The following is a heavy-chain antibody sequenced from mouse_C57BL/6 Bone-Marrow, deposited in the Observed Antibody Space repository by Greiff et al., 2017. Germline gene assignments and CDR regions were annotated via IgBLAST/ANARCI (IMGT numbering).Heavy chain of an antibody. D-gene: IGHD3-2*02. CDR3: ARDRGQLRLNYFDY. CDR1: GFTFSSYA. CDR2: ISDGGSYT. Sequence: EVKVVESGGGLVKPGGSLKLSCAASGFTFSSYAMSWVRQTPEKRLEWVATISDGGSYTYYPDNVKGRFTISRDNAKNNLYMQMSHLKSEDTAMYYCARDRGQLRLNYFDYWGRGTTLTVSS. J-gene: IGHJ2*01. V-gene: IGHV5-4*01.